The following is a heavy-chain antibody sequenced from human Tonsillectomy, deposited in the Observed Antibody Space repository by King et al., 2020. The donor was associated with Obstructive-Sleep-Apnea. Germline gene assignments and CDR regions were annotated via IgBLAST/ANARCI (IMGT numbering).Heavy chain of an antibody. V-gene: IGHV3-15*01. J-gene: IGHJ4*02. CDR3: TTDRRYFDWLLPFDY. Sequence: VQLVESGGGLVKPGGSLRLSCAASGFTFSNAWMSWVRQAPGKGLEWVGRIKSKTDGGTTDYAAPVKGRFTISRDDSKNTLYLQMNSLKTEDTAVYYCTTDRRYFDWLLPFDYWGQGTLSPSPQ. D-gene: IGHD3-9*01. CDR2: IKSKTDGGTT. CDR1: GFTFSNAW.